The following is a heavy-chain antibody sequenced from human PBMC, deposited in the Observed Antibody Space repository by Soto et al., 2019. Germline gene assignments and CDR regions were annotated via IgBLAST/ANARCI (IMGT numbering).Heavy chain of an antibody. CDR2: INHSGST. J-gene: IGHJ4*02. Sequence: QVQLQQWGAGLLKPSETLSLTCAVYGGSFSGYYWSWIRQPPGKGLEWIGEINHSGSTNYNPSLKSRVTISEDTSKNQFSLKLSSVTAADTAVYYCARGRSYSSSWYAFDYWGQGTLVTVSS. V-gene: IGHV4-34*01. D-gene: IGHD6-13*01. CDR1: GGSFSGYY. CDR3: ARGRSYSSSWYAFDY.